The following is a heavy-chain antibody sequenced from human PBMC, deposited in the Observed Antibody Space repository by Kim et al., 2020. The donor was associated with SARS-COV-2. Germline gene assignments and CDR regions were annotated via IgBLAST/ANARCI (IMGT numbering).Heavy chain of an antibody. CDR1: GFTFSTNN. D-gene: IGHD2-15*01. Sequence: GGSLRLSCAASGFTFSTNNINWVRQAPGKCLEWVSSISSSSDYIYYADSVKGRFTISRDNAKNSLYLQMNSLRAEDTAIYYCTRARWTPNYYFDYWGQGTLVTVSS. V-gene: IGHV3-21*01. CDR2: ISSSSDYI. CDR3: TRARWTPNYYFDY. J-gene: IGHJ4*02.